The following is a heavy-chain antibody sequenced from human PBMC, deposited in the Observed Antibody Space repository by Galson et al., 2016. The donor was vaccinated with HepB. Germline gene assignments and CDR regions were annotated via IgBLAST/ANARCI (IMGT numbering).Heavy chain of an antibody. CDR3: ARNGDYCLDY. V-gene: IGHV4/OR15-8*01. Sequence: ETLSLTCDVSGYSISRGYWWSWVRQPPGKELEWIGEIVHSGSTNYNPSLKSRASISMDKSKNQFSLKMNSVTAADTAVYYCARNGDYCLDYWGQGTLVTVSS. D-gene: IGHD5-24*01. J-gene: IGHJ4*02. CDR1: GYSISRGYW. CDR2: IVHSGST.